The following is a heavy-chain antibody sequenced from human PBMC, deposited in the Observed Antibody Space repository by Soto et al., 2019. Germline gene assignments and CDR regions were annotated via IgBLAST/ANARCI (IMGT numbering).Heavy chain of an antibody. CDR1: GGAFDSYA. D-gene: IGHD5-12*01. V-gene: IGHV1-69*01. J-gene: IGHJ4*02. CDR2: IIPMFDTT. Sequence: QVQLVQSGAEVKKPGSSVKVSCKASGGAFDSYAINWVRQAPGQGLEWMGGIIPMFDTTNYAQRFQGRVTVTADESTSTVYLELTRLRSEDTAMYYCTRHRGYSSGYWGQDFWGQGTLVTVSS. CDR3: TRHRGYSSGYWGQDF.